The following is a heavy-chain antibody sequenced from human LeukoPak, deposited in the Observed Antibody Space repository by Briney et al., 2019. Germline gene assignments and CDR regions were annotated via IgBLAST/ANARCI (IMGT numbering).Heavy chain of an antibody. V-gene: IGHV3-33*01. CDR1: GFTFSSYG. CDR3: ARGRRFDIVVVPAAITDY. CDR2: IWYDGSNK. D-gene: IGHD2-2*01. Sequence: GGSLRLSCAASGFTFSSYGMHWVRQAPGKGLEWVAVIWYDGSNKYYADSVKGRFTISRDNSKNTLYLQMNSLRAEDTAVYYCARGRRFDIVVVPAAITDYWGQGTLVTVSS. J-gene: IGHJ4*02.